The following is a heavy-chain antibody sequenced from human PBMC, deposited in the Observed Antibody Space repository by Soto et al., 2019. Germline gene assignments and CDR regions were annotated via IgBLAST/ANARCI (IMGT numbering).Heavy chain of an antibody. D-gene: IGHD4-17*01. CDR2: ISFDGNKK. CDR3: GKEFRDYEWGDYAFDV. J-gene: IGHJ3*01. CDR1: GFTFSTYG. Sequence: QVQLVESGGGVVQPGRSLRLSCAASGFTFSTYGMHWVRQAPGKGLEWVALISFDGNKKYYADSVQGRFTISRDKSKNPLHLQMNSLRSEDCAVYFCGKEFRDYEWGDYAFDVWGQGTMVTVSS. V-gene: IGHV3-30*18.